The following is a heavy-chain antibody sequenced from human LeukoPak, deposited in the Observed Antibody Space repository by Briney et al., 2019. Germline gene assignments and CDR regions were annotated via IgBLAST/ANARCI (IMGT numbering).Heavy chain of an antibody. CDR2: LSYDGNNK. V-gene: IGHV3-30*18. CDR1: GFTFSTYG. Sequence: GRSLRLSCAASGFTFSTYGMHWVRQAPGKGLEWVAVLSYDGNNKFYADSVKGRFTISRDNSKNTLYLQMNSLRVEDTAVYYCAKVIGGSSAYDALDIWGQGTMVTVSS. CDR3: AKVIGGSSAYDALDI. J-gene: IGHJ3*02. D-gene: IGHD6-6*01.